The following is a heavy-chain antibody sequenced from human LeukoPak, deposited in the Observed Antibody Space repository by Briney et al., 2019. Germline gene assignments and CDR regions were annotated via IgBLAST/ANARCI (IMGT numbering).Heavy chain of an antibody. CDR2: IYCSGST. Sequence: PSETLSLTCTVSGGSISSYYWSWIRQPPGKGLEWIGYIYCSGSTNYNPSLKSRVTISADTSKNQFSLKLSSVTAADTAVYYCARSLPSNSGWYYFDYWGQGTLVTVSS. CDR3: ARSLPSNSGWYYFDY. D-gene: IGHD6-19*01. CDR1: GGSISSYY. V-gene: IGHV4-59*01. J-gene: IGHJ4*02.